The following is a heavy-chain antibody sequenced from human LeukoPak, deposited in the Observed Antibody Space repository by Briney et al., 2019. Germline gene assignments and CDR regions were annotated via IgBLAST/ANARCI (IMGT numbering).Heavy chain of an antibody. CDR3: AKDRENKLQAY. CDR2: IIPILGIA. D-gene: IGHD1/OR15-1a*01. Sequence: GASVKVSCKASGGTFSSYAISWVRQAPGQGLEWMGRIIPILGIANYAQKFQGRVTITADKSTSTASMELSSLRSEDTAVYYCAKDRENKLQAYWGQGTLFTASP. CDR1: GGTFSSYA. J-gene: IGHJ4*02. V-gene: IGHV1-69*04.